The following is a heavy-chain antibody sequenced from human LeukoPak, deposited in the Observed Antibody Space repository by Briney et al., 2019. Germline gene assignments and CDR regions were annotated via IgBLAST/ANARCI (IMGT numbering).Heavy chain of an antibody. CDR1: GGSFSGYY. D-gene: IGHD3-22*01. V-gene: IGHV4-34*01. CDR3: ARGRQDVTMIVVDVTAVSYYLDV. Sequence: SETLSLTCAVYGGSFSGYYWTWIRQTPEKGLEWIGEMNPSGSTNYNPSLKSRVTISVDTSKNQFSLELSSVTAADTAVYYCARGRQDVTMIVVDVTAVSYYLDVWGKGTTVTVS. CDR2: MNPSGST. J-gene: IGHJ6*03.